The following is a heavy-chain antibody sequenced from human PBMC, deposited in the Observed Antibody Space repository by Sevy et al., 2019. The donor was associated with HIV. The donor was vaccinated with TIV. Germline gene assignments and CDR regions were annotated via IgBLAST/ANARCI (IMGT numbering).Heavy chain of an antibody. D-gene: IGHD2-2*01. V-gene: IGHV3-49*03. CDR2: IRSKPYGGAT. CDR1: GFTFGDYG. Sequence: GGSLRLSCTTSGFTFGDYGMSWFRQAPGKGLEWIGFIRSKPYGGATEYAASVKGRFTISRNDSKSIASLQMSSLKTEDIAVYYCSRVPPPRLCSSASGYEGDYYYYGMDVWGQGTTVTVSS. J-gene: IGHJ6*02. CDR3: SRVPPPRLCSSASGYEGDYYYYGMDV.